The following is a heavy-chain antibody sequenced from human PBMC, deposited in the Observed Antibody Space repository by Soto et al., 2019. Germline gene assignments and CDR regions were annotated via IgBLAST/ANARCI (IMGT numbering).Heavy chain of an antibody. CDR1: GFTFSSYA. V-gene: IGHV3-64*01. Sequence: GGSLRLSCAASGFTFSSYAMHWVRQAPGKGLEYVSAISSNGGSTYYANSVKGRFTISRDNSKNTLYLQMGSLRAEDMAVYYCARRGSKGGSYYMDVWGKGTTVTVSS. J-gene: IGHJ6*03. D-gene: IGHD3-10*01. CDR3: ARRGSKGGSYYMDV. CDR2: ISSNGGST.